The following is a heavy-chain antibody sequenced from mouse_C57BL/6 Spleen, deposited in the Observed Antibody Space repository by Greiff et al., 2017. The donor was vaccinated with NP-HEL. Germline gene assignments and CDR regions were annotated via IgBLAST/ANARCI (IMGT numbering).Heavy chain of an antibody. CDR3: ARERPYYYGSRGALDY. J-gene: IGHJ2*01. Sequence: QVQLQQPGAELVKPGASVKLSCKASGYTFTSYWMHWVKQRPGRGLEWLGRIDPNGGGTKYTEKFKSKATLTVNKPSSTAYMHLSSLTSEDSAVYYWARERPYYYGSRGALDYWGQGTTLTVSS. D-gene: IGHD1-1*01. CDR1: GYTFTSYW. CDR2: IDPNGGGT. V-gene: IGHV1-72*01.